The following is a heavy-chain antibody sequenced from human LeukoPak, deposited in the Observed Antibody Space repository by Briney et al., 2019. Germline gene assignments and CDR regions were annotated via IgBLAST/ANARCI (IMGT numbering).Heavy chain of an antibody. Sequence: PGRSLRLSCAASGFTFSSYAMHWVRQAPGKGLEWVAVISYDGSNKYYADSVKGRFTISRDNSKNTLYLQMNSLRAEDTAVYYCARDPTVLNGYWGQGTLVTVSS. CDR2: ISYDGSNK. CDR1: GFTFSSYA. CDR3: ARDPTVLNGY. D-gene: IGHD1-14*01. V-gene: IGHV3-30-3*01. J-gene: IGHJ4*02.